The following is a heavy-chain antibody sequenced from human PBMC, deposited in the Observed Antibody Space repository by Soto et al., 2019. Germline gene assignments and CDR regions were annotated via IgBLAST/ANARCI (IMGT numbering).Heavy chain of an antibody. V-gene: IGHV3-23*01. CDR1: GVTVSTNG. CDR2: ISGGGNT. D-gene: IGHD1-1*01. Sequence: VQLLESGGGLEQPGGSLRLSCAASGVTVSTNGMTWVRQAPGKGLEWVSTISGGGNTYYADSVKGRFSISRDNSKNTLFLQMSSLRVEDTAIYYCATGRMPTVRVVFDYWGQGTLVTVSS. J-gene: IGHJ4*02. CDR3: ATGRMPTVRVVFDY.